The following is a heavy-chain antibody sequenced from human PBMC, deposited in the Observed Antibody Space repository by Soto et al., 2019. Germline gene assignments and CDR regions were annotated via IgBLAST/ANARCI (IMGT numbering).Heavy chain of an antibody. CDR3: AGRLHSGSYYGDLDYYYYGMDV. CDR2: INHSGST. J-gene: IGHJ6*02. Sequence: PSETLSLTCTVSGGSISSGGYYWSWIRQPPGKGLEWIGEINHSGSTNYNPSLKSRVTISVDTSKNQFSLKLSSVTAADTAVYYCAGRLHSGSYYGDLDYYYYGMDVWGQGTTVTVSS. V-gene: IGHV4-39*07. CDR1: GGSISSGGYY. D-gene: IGHD1-26*01.